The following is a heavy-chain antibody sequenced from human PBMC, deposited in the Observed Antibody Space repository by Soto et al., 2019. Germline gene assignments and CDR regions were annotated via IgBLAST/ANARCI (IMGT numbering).Heavy chain of an antibody. Sequence: SETLSLTCTVSGGSISSYYWSWIRQPPGKGLEWIGYIYYSGSTNYNPSLKSRVTISVDTSKNQFSLKLSSVTAADTAVYYCARGSYSNYASDWFDSWGQGTLVTVSS. CDR1: GGSISSYY. CDR3: ARGSYSNYASDWFDS. CDR2: IYYSGST. D-gene: IGHD4-4*01. J-gene: IGHJ5*01. V-gene: IGHV4-59*08.